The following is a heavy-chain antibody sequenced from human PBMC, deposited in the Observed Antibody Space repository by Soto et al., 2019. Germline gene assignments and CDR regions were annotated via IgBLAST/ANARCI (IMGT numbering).Heavy chain of an antibody. Sequence: GGSLRLSCAASGFTFSSYAMHWVRQAPGKGLEWVAVISYDGSNKYYADSVKGRFTISRDNSKNTLYLQMNSLRAEDTAVYYCARGRGGYSNYDVVHVALRPSDTYYFDYWGQGTLVTVSS. CDR1: GFTFSSYA. J-gene: IGHJ4*02. CDR3: ARGRGGYSNYDVVHVALRPSDTYYFDY. CDR2: ISYDGSNK. V-gene: IGHV3-30-3*01. D-gene: IGHD4-4*01.